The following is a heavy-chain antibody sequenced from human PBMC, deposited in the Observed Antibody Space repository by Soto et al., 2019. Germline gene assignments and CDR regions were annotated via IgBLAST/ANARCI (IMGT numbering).Heavy chain of an antibody. J-gene: IGHJ4*02. V-gene: IGHV1-69*01. CDR2: LIPIFGTA. CDR1: GGSFNRHT. Sequence: QVQLVQSGAEVRKPGSSVRVSCKASGGSFNRHTISWVRQAPGQGLEWMGGLIPIFGTANHAQKFQGRVTIIADESPSTVYMELSSLRSDDAAIYYCARGWGYDSTDYYYAYWGQGTLVIVSS. D-gene: IGHD3-22*01. CDR3: ARGWGYDSTDYYYAY.